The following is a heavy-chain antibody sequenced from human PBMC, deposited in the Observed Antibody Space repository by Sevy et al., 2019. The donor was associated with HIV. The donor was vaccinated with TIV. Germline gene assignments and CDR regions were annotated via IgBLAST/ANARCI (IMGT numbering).Heavy chain of an antibody. V-gene: IGHV3-7*03. D-gene: IGHD3-10*01. J-gene: IGHJ3*02. CDR3: ARPQDYYRSGAFDI. CDR1: GFTFSSYW. Sequence: GGSLRLSCAASGFTFSSYWMSWVRQAPGKGLEWVANIKQDGSEKYYVDSVKGRFTISRDNAKNSLYLQMNSLRAEDTAVYYCARPQDYYRSGAFDIRGQGTMVTVSS. CDR2: IKQDGSEK.